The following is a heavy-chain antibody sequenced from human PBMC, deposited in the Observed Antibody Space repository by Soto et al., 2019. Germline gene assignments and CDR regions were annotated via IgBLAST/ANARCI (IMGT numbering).Heavy chain of an antibody. CDR1: GGSISGYY. D-gene: IGHD1-26*01. Sequence: QVQLRESGPGLVKPSETLSLTCTVSGGSISGYYWSWIRQPPGKGLHFIGYIYYSGSTDYNPSLKSRVTISVDTSKNQFSLKLSSVTAADTAVYYCARVECGSYGAFDLWCQGTMVTVSS. CDR3: ARVECGSYGAFDL. V-gene: IGHV4-59*01. J-gene: IGHJ3*01. CDR2: IYYSGST.